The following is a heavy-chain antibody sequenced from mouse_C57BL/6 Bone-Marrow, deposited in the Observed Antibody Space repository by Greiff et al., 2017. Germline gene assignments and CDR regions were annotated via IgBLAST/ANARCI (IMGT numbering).Heavy chain of an antibody. V-gene: IGHV1-69*01. Sequence: VQLQQPGAELVMPGASVKLSCKASGYNFTSYWMHWVKQRPGQGLEWIGEIDPSDSYTNYNQKFKGKSTLTVDKSSSTAYMQLSSLTSEDSAVYYCAREGDYGSSYDFDYWGQGTTLTVSS. CDR3: AREGDYGSSYDFDY. CDR2: IDPSDSYT. D-gene: IGHD1-1*01. CDR1: GYNFTSYW. J-gene: IGHJ2*01.